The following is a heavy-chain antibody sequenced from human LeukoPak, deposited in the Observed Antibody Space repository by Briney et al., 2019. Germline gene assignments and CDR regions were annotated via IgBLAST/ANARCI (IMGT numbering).Heavy chain of an antibody. Sequence: SETLSLTCAVSGFSIGSGYSWSWIRQPPGKGLEWIGYIYYSGSTNYNPSLKSRVTISVDTSKNQFSLKLSSVTAADTAVYYCARGGVPSYDFWSAASWFDPWGQGTLVTVSS. CDR3: ARGGVPSYDFWSAASWFDP. J-gene: IGHJ5*02. D-gene: IGHD3-3*01. CDR1: GFSIGSGYS. V-gene: IGHV4-61*01. CDR2: IYYSGST.